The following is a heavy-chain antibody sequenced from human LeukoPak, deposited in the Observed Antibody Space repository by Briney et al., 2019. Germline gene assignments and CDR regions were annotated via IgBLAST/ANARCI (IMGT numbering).Heavy chain of an antibody. D-gene: IGHD2-8*01. J-gene: IGHJ4*02. CDR2: INRNGGST. CDR3: ARGFRNGPFDC. V-gene: IGHV3-20*04. Sequence: GGSLRLSCEASGFTFDDYGMSWVRQPPGKGLEWVSGINRNGGSTDYADSVKGRFTISRDKAKNSHFLQMNSLRVEDTALYYCARGFRNGPFDCWGQGTLVTVSS. CDR1: GFTFDDYG.